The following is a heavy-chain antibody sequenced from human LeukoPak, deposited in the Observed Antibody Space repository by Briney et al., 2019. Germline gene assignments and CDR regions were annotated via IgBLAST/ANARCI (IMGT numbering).Heavy chain of an antibody. CDR1: GYTFTSYD. CDR3: ARDLTGDTNAFDI. CDR2: MNPNSGNT. V-gene: IGHV1-8*01. Sequence: GASVKVSCKASGYTFTSYDINWVLQATGQGLEWMGWMNPNSGNTGYAQKFQGRVTMTRNTSISTAYMELSSLRSEDTAVYYCARDLTGDTNAFDIWGQGTMVTVSS. J-gene: IGHJ3*02. D-gene: IGHD7-27*01.